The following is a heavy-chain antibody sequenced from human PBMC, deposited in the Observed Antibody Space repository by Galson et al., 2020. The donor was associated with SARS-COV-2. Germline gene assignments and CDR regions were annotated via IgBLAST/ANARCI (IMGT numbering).Heavy chain of an antibody. CDR1: GFNFNNYG. D-gene: IGHD3-10*01. CDR3: AMGYKYGSGSYRPFEF. Sequence: GESLKISCAASGFNFNNYGIHWVRQAPGKGLDWVAVISYDGTLRYYADSVKGRFTISRDSSKNTLYLQMNSLRVEDTAVYYCAMGYKYGSGSYRPFEFWGQGTLVTVSS. V-gene: IGHV3-30*03. CDR2: ISYDGTLR. J-gene: IGHJ4*02.